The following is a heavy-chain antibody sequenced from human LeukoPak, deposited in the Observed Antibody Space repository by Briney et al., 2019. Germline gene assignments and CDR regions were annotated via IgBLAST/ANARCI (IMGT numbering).Heavy chain of an antibody. V-gene: IGHV4-59*08. Sequence: PSETLSLTCTVSGGYISSDYLSWIRQSPGKGLDGVEYIYYSRGTRYNPSLQSRVTISVDTSRNHFSLKLSSLSAADTAVYYCARLLDYDTSGDPDTFDIWGQGTMVTVSS. J-gene: IGHJ3*02. CDR1: GGYISSDY. D-gene: IGHD3-22*01. CDR2: IYYSRGT. CDR3: ARLLDYDTSGDPDTFDI.